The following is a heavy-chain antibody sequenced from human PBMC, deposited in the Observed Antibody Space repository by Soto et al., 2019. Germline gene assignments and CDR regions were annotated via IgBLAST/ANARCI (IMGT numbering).Heavy chain of an antibody. D-gene: IGHD1-20*01. CDR1: GFNFSNYA. Sequence: PGGSLRLSCASSGFNFSNYAMTWVRQAPGRGLEWVSVITGGGDTAYYADSVKGRFTISRDNSKNTLYLQMNSLRAEDTALYYCAKRDRSNWSYFDYWGQGTLVTVSS. CDR3: AKRDRSNWSYFDY. J-gene: IGHJ4*02. CDR2: ITGGGDTA. V-gene: IGHV3-23*01.